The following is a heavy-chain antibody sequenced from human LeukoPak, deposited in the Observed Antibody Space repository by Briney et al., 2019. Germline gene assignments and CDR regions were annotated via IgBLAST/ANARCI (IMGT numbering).Heavy chain of an antibody. CDR2: ISPDDSEI. CDR1: GYSFTTYW. CDR3: ARHEGSGSYYSY. D-gene: IGHD1-26*01. V-gene: IGHV5-51*01. Sequence: GESLKISCKGSGYSFTTYWIAWVRQMPGRVLEWMGIISPDDSEIRYSPSFRGQVTISADKSISTAYLQWSRLKASDTAIYYCARHEGSGSYYSYWGQGTLVTVSS. J-gene: IGHJ4*02.